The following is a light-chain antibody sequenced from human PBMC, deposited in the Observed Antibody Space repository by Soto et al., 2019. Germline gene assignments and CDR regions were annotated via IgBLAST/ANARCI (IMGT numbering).Light chain of an antibody. CDR2: AAS. CDR1: QSISSY. Sequence: DIQMTQSPSTLSASVGDRVTITCRASQSISSYLSWYQQKPGKAPKLLIYAASSLQSGVPSRFSGSGSGTDFTLTISSLQVEDFAIYYCQQGHSTPITFGQVTRLEIK. J-gene: IGKJ5*01. CDR3: QQGHSTPIT. V-gene: IGKV1-39*01.